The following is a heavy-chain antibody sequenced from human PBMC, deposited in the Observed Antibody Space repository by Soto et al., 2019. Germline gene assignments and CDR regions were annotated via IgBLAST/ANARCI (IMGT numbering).Heavy chain of an antibody. Sequence: EVQLVESGGGLVQPGWSLRLSCAASGFTFSSSWLTWVRQSPGKGLEWRAKINEDGSEKDYVDSVKGRFTISGDKARNSLYLKMNSVRVDDTAVYYCARHRNLGGGWGQGTLVTVSS. J-gene: IGHJ4*02. CDR1: GFTFSSSW. D-gene: IGHD1-1*01. CDR2: INEDGSEK. CDR3: ARHRNLGGG. V-gene: IGHV3-7*03.